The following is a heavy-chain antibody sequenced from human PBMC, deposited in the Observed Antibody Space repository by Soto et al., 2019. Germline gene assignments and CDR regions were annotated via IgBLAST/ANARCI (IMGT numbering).Heavy chain of an antibody. D-gene: IGHD5-18*01. V-gene: IGHV4-30-4*01. Sequence: PSETLSLTCTVSGGSISSGDYYWSWIRQPPGKGLEWIGYIYYSGSTYYNPSLKSRVTISVDTSKNQFSLKLSSVTAADTAVYYCARDRAAMVSEPNFDYWGKGTLVTVSS. J-gene: IGHJ4*02. CDR2: IYYSGST. CDR3: ARDRAAMVSEPNFDY. CDR1: GGSISSGDYY.